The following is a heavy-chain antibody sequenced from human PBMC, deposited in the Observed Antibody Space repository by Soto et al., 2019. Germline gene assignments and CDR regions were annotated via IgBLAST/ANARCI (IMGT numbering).Heavy chain of an antibody. Sequence: GGSLRLSCAASGFTFSNYAMTWVRRAPGKGLEWVSVISDSGGNTYYADSVKGRFTISRDNSKNTLYLQMNSLRVEDTAVYYCAKTRLFRELSAFDICGQRPMGSVSS. CDR1: GFTFSNYA. V-gene: IGHV3-23*01. D-gene: IGHD3-10*02. J-gene: IGHJ3*02. CDR2: ISDSGGNT. CDR3: AKTRLFRELSAFDI.